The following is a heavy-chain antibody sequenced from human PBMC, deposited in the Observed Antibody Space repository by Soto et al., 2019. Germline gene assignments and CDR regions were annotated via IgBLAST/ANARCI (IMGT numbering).Heavy chain of an antibody. D-gene: IGHD2-2*01. CDR3: ATHNRRNWSSMSRYSDS. J-gene: IGHJ4*02. CDR2: IYYSGTT. Sequence: QLQLQESGPGLVKPSETLSLTCTVCGDSISSTSYYWGWIRQPPGKGLEWIGTIYYSGTTYYNASLKSRVTISVDTSKNQFSLNLTSLTAADTAVYYCATHNRRNWSSMSRYSDSWGQGTLITVSS. CDR1: GDSISSTSYY. V-gene: IGHV4-39*01.